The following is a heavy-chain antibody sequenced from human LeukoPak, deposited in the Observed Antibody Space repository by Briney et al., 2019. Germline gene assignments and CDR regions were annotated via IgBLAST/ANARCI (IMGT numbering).Heavy chain of an antibody. CDR1: GFTFSSYA. CDR3: AKGVLVNYYYYGMDV. Sequence: GGSLRLSCAASGFTFSSYAMSWVRQAPGKGLEWVSAISGSGGSTYYADSVKGRFTISRDNSKNTLYLQMNSLRAEDTAVYYCAKGVLVNYYYYGMDVWGQGTTVTVSS. V-gene: IGHV3-23*01. CDR2: ISGSGGST. J-gene: IGHJ6*02. D-gene: IGHD3-9*01.